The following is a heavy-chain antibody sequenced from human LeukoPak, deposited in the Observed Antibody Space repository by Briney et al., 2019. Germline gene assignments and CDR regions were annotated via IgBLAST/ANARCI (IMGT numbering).Heavy chain of an antibody. CDR2: INNDGRST. V-gene: IGHV3-23*01. J-gene: IGHJ4*02. D-gene: IGHD6-19*01. Sequence: GGSLRLSCAASGFTFSSYAMSWVRQAPGKGLDRVSSINNDGRSTYFADSVKGRFTISRDNSKNTLYLQMNSLRAEDTAVYYCAEDRYSSGWSDYFDYWGQGALVTVSS. CDR3: AEDRYSSGWSDYFDY. CDR1: GFTFSSYA.